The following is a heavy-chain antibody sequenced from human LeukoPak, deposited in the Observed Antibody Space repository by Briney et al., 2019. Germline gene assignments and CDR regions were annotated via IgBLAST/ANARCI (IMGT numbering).Heavy chain of an antibody. Sequence: PSETLSLTCTVSSCSVSSGSYYWNWIRQPPGKGLEWIGYIYYSGSTNYNPSLKSRVTISVDTSKNQFSLKLSSVTAADTAVYYCARENDAFDIWGQGTMVTVSS. CDR3: ARENDAFDI. J-gene: IGHJ3*02. CDR1: SCSVSSGSYY. CDR2: IYYSGST. V-gene: IGHV4-61*01.